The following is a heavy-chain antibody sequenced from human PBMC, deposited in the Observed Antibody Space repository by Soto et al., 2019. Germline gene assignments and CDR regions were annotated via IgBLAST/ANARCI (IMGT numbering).Heavy chain of an antibody. D-gene: IGHD2-2*02. J-gene: IGHJ5*02. V-gene: IGHV4-34*01. CDR2: INHSGST. CDR1: GGSFSGYY. CDR3: ARKRQCSSTSFYRVYNWFDP. Sequence: QVQLQQWGAGLLKPSETLSLTCAVYGGSFSGYYWSWIRQPPGKGLEWIGEINHSGSTNYNPSLKSRVTISVDTSKNQFSLKLSSVAAADTAVYYCARKRQCSSTSFYRVYNWFDPWGQGTLVTVSS.